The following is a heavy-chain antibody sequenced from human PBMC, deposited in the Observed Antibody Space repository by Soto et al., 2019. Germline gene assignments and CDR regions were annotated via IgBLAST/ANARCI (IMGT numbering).Heavy chain of an antibody. CDR2: ISANNGNT. V-gene: IGHV1-18*01. Sequence: ASVKVSCKTSGYTFTNYDINWVRQAPGQGLEWLGRISANNGNTNYAQNLQGRVTMTTDTSTSTAYLELRSLRSDDTAIYYCARVVVLMVTSTYNWFDPWGQGTLVTVSS. D-gene: IGHD2-15*01. CDR1: GYTFTNYD. J-gene: IGHJ5*02. CDR3: ARVVVLMVTSTYNWFDP.